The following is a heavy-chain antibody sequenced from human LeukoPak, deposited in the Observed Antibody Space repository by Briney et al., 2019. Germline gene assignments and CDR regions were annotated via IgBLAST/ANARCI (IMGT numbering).Heavy chain of an antibody. J-gene: IGHJ6*02. CDR1: TFPFSSIA. CDR3: VRGYSFGPYGMDV. V-gene: IGHV3-64D*09. CDR2: ISDSGGST. Sequence: GGSLSFYCSAYTFPFSSIAMHWHRQAPGKGLEYVSAISDSGGSTYYADSVKGRFTISRDNSKNTLYLQMSSLRAEDTAVYFCVRGYSFGPYGMDVWGQGTTVTVSS. D-gene: IGHD2-15*01.